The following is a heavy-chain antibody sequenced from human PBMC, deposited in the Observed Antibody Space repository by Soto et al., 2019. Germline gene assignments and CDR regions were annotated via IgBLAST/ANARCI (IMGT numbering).Heavy chain of an antibody. CDR3: ARHPSDFWCHP. CDR1: GGSISSSSYF. Sequence: SETLSLTCTVSGGSISSSSYFWGWIRQPPGKGLEWIGRIYYSGSTYYNPSLKPRVTVSVDTSKNQFSLTLSSVTAADSAVYYCARHPSDFWCHPWAQGTLVTVS. D-gene: IGHD2-21*02. J-gene: IGHJ5*02. CDR2: IYYSGST. V-gene: IGHV4-39*01.